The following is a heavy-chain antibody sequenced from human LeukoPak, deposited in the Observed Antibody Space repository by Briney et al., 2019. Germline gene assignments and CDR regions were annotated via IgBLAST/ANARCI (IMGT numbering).Heavy chain of an antibody. CDR2: IRHKANSYTT. CDR3: ARAVGD. CDR1: GFTFSDHY. Sequence: GGSLRLSCAASGFTFSDHYMDWVRQAPGKGLEWIARIRHKANSYTTEYAASVKGRSTISRDDSKNSLYLQMNSLKTEDTAVYYCARAVGDWGQGTLVTVSS. V-gene: IGHV3-72*01. J-gene: IGHJ4*02.